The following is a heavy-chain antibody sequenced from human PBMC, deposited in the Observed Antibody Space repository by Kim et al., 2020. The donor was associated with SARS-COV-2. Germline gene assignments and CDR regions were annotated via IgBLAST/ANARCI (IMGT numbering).Heavy chain of an antibody. CDR2: ISQDGSEK. CDR3: ARGRGMDY. CDR1: GFTFISYW. V-gene: IGHV3-7*01. J-gene: IGHJ4*02. Sequence: GGSLRLSCVASGFTFISYWMSWARQAPGKGLEWVASISQDGSEKNYVDSVKGRFTISRDNAKNSLYLQMNSLRGDDTAVYYCARGRGMDYGGQGTLVTVS. D-gene: IGHD1-20*01.